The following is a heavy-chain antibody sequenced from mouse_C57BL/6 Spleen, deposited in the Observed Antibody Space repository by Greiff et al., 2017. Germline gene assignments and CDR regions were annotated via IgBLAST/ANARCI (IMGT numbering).Heavy chain of an antibody. D-gene: IGHD1-1*01. Sequence: QVQLQQSGAELARPGASVKLSCKASGYTFTSYGISWVKQRTGQGLEWIGEIYPRSGNTYYNEKFKGKATLTADKSSSTAYMELRSLTSEDSAVYFCARSGYYGSSYRYYAMDYWGQGTLVTVSA. J-gene: IGHJ3*01. CDR3: ARSGYYGSSYRYYAMDY. CDR1: GYTFTSYG. CDR2: IYPRSGNT. V-gene: IGHV1-81*01.